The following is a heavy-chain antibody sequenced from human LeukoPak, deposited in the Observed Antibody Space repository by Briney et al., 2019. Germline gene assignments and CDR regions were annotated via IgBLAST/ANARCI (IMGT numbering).Heavy chain of an antibody. V-gene: IGHV3-23*01. J-gene: IGHJ6*03. CDR2: ISGRGASK. Sequence: GGSLRLSCAVSGLTFNNYAMSWVRQAPGKGLEWVSGISGRGASKYYADSVKGRFTISRDNSKNTLYLQMNSLKTEDTAVYYCTRDSIVSKYGNYYYYMDVWGKGTTVTISS. CDR1: GLTFNNYA. CDR3: TRDSIVSKYGNYYYYMDV. D-gene: IGHD3-16*02.